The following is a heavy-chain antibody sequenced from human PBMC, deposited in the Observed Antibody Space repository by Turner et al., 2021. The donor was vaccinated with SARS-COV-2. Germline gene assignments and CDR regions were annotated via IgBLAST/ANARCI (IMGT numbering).Heavy chain of an antibody. J-gene: IGHJ6*02. Sequence: QFQLVQSGAEVKNPGASVKVSCKASGGTFSSYAISWVRQAPGEGLEGMGGIIPIIGRANYAQKLQGRVTITANKSTSTAYMELSRLRTEETAVYYCARDGHHCSSTSCMDVWGQGTTVTVSS. CDR3: ARDGHHCSSTSCMDV. CDR1: GGTFSSYA. CDR2: IIPIIGRA. V-gene: IGHV1-69*10. D-gene: IGHD2-2*01.